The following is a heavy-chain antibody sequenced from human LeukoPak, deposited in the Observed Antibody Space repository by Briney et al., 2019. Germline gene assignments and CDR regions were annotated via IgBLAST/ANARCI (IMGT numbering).Heavy chain of an antibody. D-gene: IGHD1-14*01. Sequence: GGSLRLSCAASGFTFRSYGMSWVRQAPGKGLEWVSSISGSGGYTYYADSVQGRFTISRDNSKNTLSLQMNSLRAEDAAIYYCATSPDIEASGTLYYLDFWGQGTLVSVSS. CDR2: ISGSGGYT. CDR3: ATSPDIEASGTLYYLDF. V-gene: IGHV3-23*01. CDR1: GFTFRSYG. J-gene: IGHJ4*02.